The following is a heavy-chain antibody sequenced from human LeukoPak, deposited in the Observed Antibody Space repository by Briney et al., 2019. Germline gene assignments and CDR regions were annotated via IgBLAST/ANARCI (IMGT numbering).Heavy chain of an antibody. D-gene: IGHD3-22*01. CDR1: GYTFTSYA. CDR2: INTNTGNP. CDR3: ARDAYDRNPPFDY. Sequence: ASVKVSCKASGYTFTSYAMNWVRQAPGQGLEWMGWINTNTGNPTYAQGFTGRFVFSLDTSVNTAYLQVSSLKAEDTAVYYCARDAYDRNPPFDYWGQGTLVTVSS. V-gene: IGHV7-4-1*02. J-gene: IGHJ4*02.